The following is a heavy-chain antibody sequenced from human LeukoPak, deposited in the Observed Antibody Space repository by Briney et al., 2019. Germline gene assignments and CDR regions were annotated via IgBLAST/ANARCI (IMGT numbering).Heavy chain of an antibody. D-gene: IGHD1-26*01. J-gene: IGHJ4*02. CDR1: GFTVSSNY. Sequence: GGSLRLSCAVSGFTVSSNYMSWVRQAPGKGLEWVSIIYSGGSTYYADSVKGRFTISRDNSKNTLYLQMNSLRAEDTAVYYCARELGGSYNDYWGQGTLVTVSS. CDR2: IYSGGST. CDR3: ARELGGSYNDY. V-gene: IGHV3-66*01.